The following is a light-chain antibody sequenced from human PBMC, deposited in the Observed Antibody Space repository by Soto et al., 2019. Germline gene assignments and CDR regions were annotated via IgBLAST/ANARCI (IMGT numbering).Light chain of an antibody. Sequence: EIVLTQSPGTLSLSPGGRATLSCRASQGVSSNFLAWYQQKPGQAPRLLIYGASSRATDIPDRFSGSGSGTDFTLTINRLGPEDFAVYYCQQYGNSPWTFGQGTKVEIK. V-gene: IGKV3-20*01. J-gene: IGKJ1*01. CDR2: GAS. CDR3: QQYGNSPWT. CDR1: QGVSSNF.